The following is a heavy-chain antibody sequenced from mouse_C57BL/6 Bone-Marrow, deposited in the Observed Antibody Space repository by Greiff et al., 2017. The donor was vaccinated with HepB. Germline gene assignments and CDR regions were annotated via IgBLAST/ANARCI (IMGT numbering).Heavy chain of an antibody. V-gene: IGHV10-1*01. D-gene: IGHD2-1*01. CDR3: VRHGFRNQAWFAY. J-gene: IGHJ3*01. Sequence: EVMLVESGGGLVQPKGSLKLSCAASGFSFNTYAMNWVRQAPGKGLEWVARIRSKSNNYATYYADSVKDRFTISRDDSESMLYLQMNNLKTEDTAMYYCVRHGFRNQAWFAYWGQGTLVTVSA. CDR1: GFSFNTYA. CDR2: IRSKSNNYAT.